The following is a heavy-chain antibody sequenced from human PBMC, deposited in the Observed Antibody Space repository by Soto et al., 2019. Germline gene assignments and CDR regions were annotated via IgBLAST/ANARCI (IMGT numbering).Heavy chain of an antibody. V-gene: IGHV3-33*01. J-gene: IGHJ4*02. D-gene: IGHD6-19*01. Sequence: QVQLVESGGGVVQPGRSLRLSCAASGFSFNSYGMHWVRQAPGKGLEWVAVIWYDGSNKYYADSAKGRFTISRDNSKNTLYLLMNTLRAEDTAVYYCGRDWLAIDSWGQGTLVTVSS. CDR3: GRDWLAIDS. CDR1: GFSFNSYG. CDR2: IWYDGSNK.